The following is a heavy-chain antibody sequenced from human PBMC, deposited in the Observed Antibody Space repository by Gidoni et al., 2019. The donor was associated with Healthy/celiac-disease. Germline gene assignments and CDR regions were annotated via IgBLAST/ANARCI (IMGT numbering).Heavy chain of an antibody. D-gene: IGHD3-10*01. CDR3: ARGRGQYGSGSYAFDP. CDR2: INHSGST. Sequence: QVQLQQWGSGLLKPSETLSLTCAVYGWSFSGYYWSWIRQPQGKGLEWIGEINHSGSTNYNPSLKSRVTISVDTSKNQFSLKLSSVTAADTAVYYCARGRGQYGSGSYAFDPWGQGTLVTVSS. V-gene: IGHV4-34*01. CDR1: GWSFSGYY. J-gene: IGHJ5*02.